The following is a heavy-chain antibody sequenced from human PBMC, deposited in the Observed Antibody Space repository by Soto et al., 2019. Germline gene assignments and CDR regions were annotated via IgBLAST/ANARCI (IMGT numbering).Heavy chain of an antibody. CDR2: IIPIFGTA. CDR3: ARDGGRHSGGIDY. D-gene: IGHD1-26*01. Sequence: QVQQVQSGAEVKKPGSSVKVSCKASGGTFSSYSINWVRQAPGQGLEWMGEIIPIFGTANYAQKFQGRVTITADESTSTAYMELSSLRSEDTAVYYCARDGGRHSGGIDYSGQGTLVTVSS. V-gene: IGHV1-69*01. J-gene: IGHJ4*02. CDR1: GGTFSSYS.